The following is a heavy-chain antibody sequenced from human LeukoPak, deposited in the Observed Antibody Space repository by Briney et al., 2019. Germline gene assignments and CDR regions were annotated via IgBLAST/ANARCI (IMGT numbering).Heavy chain of an antibody. Sequence: SETLSLTCTVSGYSISSGYYWGWIRPPPGKGREWIGMIYHSGSTYYNPSLKRRVTISVDTSKNQFSLKLSSVTAADTAVYYCAREPPSSPDYWGQGTLVTVSS. CDR3: AREPPSSPDY. J-gene: IGHJ4*02. V-gene: IGHV4-38-2*02. D-gene: IGHD6-6*01. CDR2: IYHSGST. CDR1: GYSISSGYY.